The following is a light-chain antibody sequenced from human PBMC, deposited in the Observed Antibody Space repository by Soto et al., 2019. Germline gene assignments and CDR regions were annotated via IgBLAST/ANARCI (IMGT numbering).Light chain of an antibody. J-gene: IGLJ2*01. CDR1: SGSIASNY. CDR3: QSYDSDNRNVV. V-gene: IGLV6-57*02. CDR2: EDN. Sequence: NFMLTQPHSVSASPGKTVTISCTGSSGSIASNYVQWYQQRPGSAPTTVIYEDNQRPSGVPDRFSGSIDSSSNSASLTISGLKTEDEADYYCQSYDSDNRNVVFGGGTKLTVL.